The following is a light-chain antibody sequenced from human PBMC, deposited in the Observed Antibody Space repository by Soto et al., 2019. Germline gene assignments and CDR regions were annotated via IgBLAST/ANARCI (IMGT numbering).Light chain of an antibody. Sequence: QSVLTQPPSASGSPGQSVTISCTGTGSDVGAYNYVSWYQQHPGKAPKLMIYEVSERPSGVPDRFSGSKSGNTAFLTVSGLQAEDEADYYCLSYADTAYVFGTGTKLTVL. CDR3: LSYADTAYV. V-gene: IGLV2-8*01. J-gene: IGLJ1*01. CDR1: GSDVGAYNY. CDR2: EVS.